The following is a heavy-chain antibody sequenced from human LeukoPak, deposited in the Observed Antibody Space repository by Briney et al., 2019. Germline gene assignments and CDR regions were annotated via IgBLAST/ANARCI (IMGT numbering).Heavy chain of an antibody. CDR1: GGSISSYY. CDR2: LSKSGNT. J-gene: IGHJ3*02. V-gene: IGHV4-59*01. Sequence: SETLSLTCTVSGGSISSYYWSWIWLPPGKGLEWIGYLSKSGNTNYSPSLKSRVTIFGDTSKNQFFLKLSSVTAADTAVYYCARESNVNSFYAFDIWGQGTLVTVSS. D-gene: IGHD2-8*01. CDR3: ARESNVNSFYAFDI.